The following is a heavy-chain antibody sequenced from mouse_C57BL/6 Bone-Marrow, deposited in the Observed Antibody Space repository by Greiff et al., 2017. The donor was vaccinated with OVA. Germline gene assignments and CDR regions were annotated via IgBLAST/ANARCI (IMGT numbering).Heavy chain of an antibody. CDR3: ARAGYYGSSLAY. CDR1: GFTFSDYG. J-gene: IGHJ2*01. V-gene: IGHV5-17*01. Sequence: EVQRVESGGGLVKPGGSLKLSCAASGFTFSDYGMHWVRQAPEKGLEWVAYISSGSSTIYYADTVKGRFTISRDNAKNTLFLQMTSLRSDDTAMYYCARAGYYGSSLAYWGQGTTLTVSS. CDR2: ISSGSSTI. D-gene: IGHD1-1*01.